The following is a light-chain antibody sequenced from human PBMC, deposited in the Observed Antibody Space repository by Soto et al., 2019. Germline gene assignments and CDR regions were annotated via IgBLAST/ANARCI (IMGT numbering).Light chain of an antibody. CDR1: NIGSKS. Sequence: SYELTQPPSVSVAPGQTARVTCGGNNIGSKSVHWYQQKPGQAPVLVVYDDSDRPSGVPERFSGSNSGNKAALTISRVEDGDEAEYYCQVWDVSMDHHVFGNGNKVTV. V-gene: IGLV3-21*02. CDR3: QVWDVSMDHHV. CDR2: DDS. J-gene: IGLJ1*01.